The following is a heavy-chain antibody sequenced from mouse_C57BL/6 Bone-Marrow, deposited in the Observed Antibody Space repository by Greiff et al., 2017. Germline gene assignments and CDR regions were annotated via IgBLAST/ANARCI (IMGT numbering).Heavy chain of an antibody. D-gene: IGHD2-4*01. V-gene: IGHV1-31*01. CDR1: GYSFTGYY. J-gene: IGHJ4*01. CDR2: IYPYNGVS. Sequence: EVQLQQSGPELVKPGASVKISCKASGYSFTGYYMHWVKQSHGNILDWIGYIYPYNGVSSYNQKFKGKATLTVDKSSSTAYMELRSLTSYGSAVYFSTRSGGGHDYPYWGQGTSVTVSS. CDR3: TRSGGGHDYPY.